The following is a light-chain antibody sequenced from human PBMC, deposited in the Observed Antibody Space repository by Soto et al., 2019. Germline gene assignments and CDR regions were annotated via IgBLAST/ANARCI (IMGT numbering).Light chain of an antibody. CDR3: QQYDSSPPIT. CDR2: GAS. Sequence: EIVLTQSPGTLSLSPGERATLSCRASQSVSSDYLAWYQQKPGQAPRLLIYGASSRATGIPDRFSGSGSGTDFTLTISRLEPEDFAVYYCQQYDSSPPITFGQGTRLEIK. CDR1: QSVSSDY. V-gene: IGKV3-20*01. J-gene: IGKJ5*01.